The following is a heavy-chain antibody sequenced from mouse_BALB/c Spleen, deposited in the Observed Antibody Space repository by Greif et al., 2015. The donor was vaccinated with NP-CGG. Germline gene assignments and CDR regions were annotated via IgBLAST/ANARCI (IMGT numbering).Heavy chain of an antibody. Sequence: QVQLQQSGPELVKPGASVKISCKASGYSFTSYYIHWVKQRPGQGLEWIGWIFPGSGNTRYNEKFKGKATLTADTSSSTAYMQLSSLTSEDSAVYFCARSITTGFAYWGQGTLVTVPA. CDR2: IFPGSGNT. D-gene: IGHD2-4*01. CDR3: ARSITTGFAY. J-gene: IGHJ3*01. CDR1: GYSFTSYY. V-gene: IGHV1-66*01.